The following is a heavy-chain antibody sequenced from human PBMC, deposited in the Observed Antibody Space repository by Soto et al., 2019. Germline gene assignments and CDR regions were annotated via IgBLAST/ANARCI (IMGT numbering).Heavy chain of an antibody. CDR1: GYTFTSYD. CDR2: MNPNSGNT. J-gene: IGHJ6*03. CDR3: ARVPAAASYYYYYYMDV. V-gene: IGHV1-8*01. D-gene: IGHD2-2*01. Sequence: ASVKVSCKASGYTFTSYDINWVRQATGQGLEWMGWMNPNSGNTGYAQKFQGRVTMTRNTSISTAYMELSSLRSEDTAVYYCARVPAAASYYYYYYMDVWGKGTTVTVSS.